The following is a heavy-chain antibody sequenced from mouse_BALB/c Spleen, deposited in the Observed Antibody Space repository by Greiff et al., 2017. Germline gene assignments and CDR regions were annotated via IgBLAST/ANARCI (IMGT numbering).Heavy chain of an antibody. J-gene: IGHJ2*01. D-gene: IGHD2-14*01. CDR2: IYPGDGDT. CDR1: GYAFSSYW. V-gene: IGHV1-80*01. CDR3: ARRGYRYDIDY. Sequence: VKVVESGAELVRPGSSVKISCKASGYAFSSYWMNWVKQRPGQGLEWIGQIYPGDGDTNYNGKFKGKATLTADKSSSTAYMQLSSLTSEDSAVYVCARRGYRYDIDYWGQGTTLTVSS.